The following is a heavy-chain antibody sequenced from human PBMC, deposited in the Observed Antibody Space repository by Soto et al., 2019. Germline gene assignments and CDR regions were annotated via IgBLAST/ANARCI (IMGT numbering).Heavy chain of an antibody. Sequence: QVQLVQSGAEVKKPGASVKVSCKSSGYTFTSYDINWVRQATGQGLEWMGWMNPNSCNTGYAQKFQGRVTMTRNTSISTAYMELSSLRSEDTAVYYGARGLGIVIGDAFDIWGQGTMCTVSS. CDR1: GYTFTSYD. CDR2: MNPNSCNT. CDR3: ARGLGIVIGDAFDI. D-gene: IGHD1-26*01. V-gene: IGHV1-8*01. J-gene: IGHJ3*02.